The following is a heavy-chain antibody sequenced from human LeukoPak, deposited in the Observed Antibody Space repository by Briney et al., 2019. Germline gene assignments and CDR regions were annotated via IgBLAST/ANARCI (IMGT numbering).Heavy chain of an antibody. CDR2: IHPSGGST. CDR3: ARDPHRSSWYDY. Sequence: SGKVCCKASAYTFTSDYMHWMRQAPGQGHEWMGIIHPSGGSTSYAQKFQGRVPMNRDTSTSTVYMELSSLRSEDTAVYYCARDPHRSSWYDYWGQGTLVTVSS. J-gene: IGHJ4*02. D-gene: IGHD6-13*01. V-gene: IGHV1-46*01. CDR1: AYTFTSDY.